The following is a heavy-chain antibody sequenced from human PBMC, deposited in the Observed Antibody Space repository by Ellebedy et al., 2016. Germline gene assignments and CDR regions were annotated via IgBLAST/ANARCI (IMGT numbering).Heavy chain of an antibody. J-gene: IGHJ6*02. D-gene: IGHD3-16*02. CDR3: ARDMGGRRLRLGELSLKSYYYYGMDV. Sequence: GESLKISCAASGFTFSNYWMSWVRQAPGKGLEWVANMKQDGSEKYYVDSVKGRFTISRDNAKNSLYLQMNSLRAEDTAVYYCARDMGGRRLRLGELSLKSYYYYGMDVWGQGTTVTVSS. CDR1: GFTFSNYW. CDR2: MKQDGSEK. V-gene: IGHV3-7*01.